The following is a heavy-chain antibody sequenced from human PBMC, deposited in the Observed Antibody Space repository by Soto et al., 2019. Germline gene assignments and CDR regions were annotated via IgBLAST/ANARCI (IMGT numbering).Heavy chain of an antibody. CDR1: VGSISIGGYY. D-gene: IGHD3-22*01. CDR2: IYYSGST. Sequence: ASETLCVTCTFSVGSISIGGYYWSWIRQYPGKGLEWIGYIYYSGSTYYNPSLKSRVIISVDTSKNQFSLKLSSVTAADTAVYYCASLSAGYYYASSRYYFDYWGQGTMVTVSS. CDR3: ASLSAGYYYASSRYYFDY. J-gene: IGHJ4*02. V-gene: IGHV4-31*03.